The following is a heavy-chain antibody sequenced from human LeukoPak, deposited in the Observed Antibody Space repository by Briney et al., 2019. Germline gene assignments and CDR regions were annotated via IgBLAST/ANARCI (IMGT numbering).Heavy chain of an antibody. CDR3: ARDRVYSSSSGYNWFDP. D-gene: IGHD6-6*01. CDR1: GDSVSSNSAA. CDR2: TYYRSKWYN. J-gene: IGHJ5*02. V-gene: IGHV6-1*01. Sequence: SQTLSLTCAISGDSVSSNSAAWNWIRQSPSRGLEWLGRTYYRSKWYNDYAVSVKSGITINPDTSKNQFSLQLNSVTPEDTAVYYCARDRVYSSSSGYNWFDPWGQGTLVTVSS.